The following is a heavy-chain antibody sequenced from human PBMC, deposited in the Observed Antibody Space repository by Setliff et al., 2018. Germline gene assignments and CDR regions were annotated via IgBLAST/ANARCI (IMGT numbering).Heavy chain of an antibody. J-gene: IGHJ4*02. D-gene: IGHD2-15*01. CDR1: FDSMTNYY. V-gene: IGHV4-59*01. Sequence: PSETLSLTCTVSFDSMTNYYWTWVRLPPGKGLEWIGNIHHSASTNYDPSLQSRLSLSVDTSKNQFYLKLNSVNAAYAAVYYCARVIANCSGGSCYPYYFDYWGQGTLVTVSS. CDR3: ARVIANCSGGSCYPYYFDY. CDR2: IHHSAST.